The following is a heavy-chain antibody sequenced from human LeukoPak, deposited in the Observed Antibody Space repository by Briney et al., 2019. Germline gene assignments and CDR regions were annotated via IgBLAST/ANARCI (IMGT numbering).Heavy chain of an antibody. D-gene: IGHD1-26*01. CDR2: ISLAGQT. CDR1: GGSISGTNW. V-gene: IGHV4-4*02. CDR3: SRESGPFCPFGY. J-gene: IGHJ4*02. Sequence: SGTLSLTCGVSGGSISGTNWWSWVRQPPGRGLEWIGEISLAGQTNYNPSLNGRVTMSLDKSSNQLSLHLTSVTAADTATYYCSRESGPFCPFGYWGQGTLVIVSS.